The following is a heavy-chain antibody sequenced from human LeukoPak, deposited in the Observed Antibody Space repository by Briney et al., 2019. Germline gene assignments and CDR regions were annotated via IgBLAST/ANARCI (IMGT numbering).Heavy chain of an antibody. J-gene: IGHJ6*02. CDR3: ASSYAYYYGMDV. D-gene: IGHD2-8*01. CDR1: GFTFSSYA. Sequence: GGSLRLSCAASGFTFSSYAMHWVRQAPGKGLEWVAVISYDGSNKYYADSVKGRFTISRDNSKNTLYLQMNSLRAEDTAVYYCASSYAYYYGMDVWGQGTTVTVSS. V-gene: IGHV3-30-3*01. CDR2: ISYDGSNK.